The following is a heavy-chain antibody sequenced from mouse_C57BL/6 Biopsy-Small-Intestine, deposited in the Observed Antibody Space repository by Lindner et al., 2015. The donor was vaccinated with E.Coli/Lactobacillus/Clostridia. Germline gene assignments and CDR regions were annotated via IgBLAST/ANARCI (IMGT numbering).Heavy chain of an antibody. CDR2: INPYNDGT. Sequence: VQLQESGPELVKPGASVKMSCKASGYTFTSYVMHWVKQKPGQGLEWIGYINPYNDGTKYNEKFKGKATLTSDKSSSTAYMELSSLTSEDSAVYYCAKGGYDHDGGYCDVWGAGTTVTVSS. D-gene: IGHD2-4*01. V-gene: IGHV1-14*01. CDR3: AKGGYDHDGGYCDV. J-gene: IGHJ1*01. CDR1: GYTFTSYV.